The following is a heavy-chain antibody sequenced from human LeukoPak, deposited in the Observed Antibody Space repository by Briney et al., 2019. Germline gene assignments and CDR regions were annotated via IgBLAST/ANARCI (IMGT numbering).Heavy chain of an antibody. D-gene: IGHD7-27*01. CDR3: ASATGDKGGHFDS. V-gene: IGHV3-7*01. CDR2: IRYDGSET. Sequence: PGGSLRLSCAASGFNFGGYWMSWVRHAPGKGLERVANIRYDGSETFYGDSVKGRFTVSRDNAKNSLYLQMNSLRAEDTGVYYCASATGDKGGHFDSWGQGAQVTVSS. J-gene: IGHJ4*02. CDR1: GFNFGGYW.